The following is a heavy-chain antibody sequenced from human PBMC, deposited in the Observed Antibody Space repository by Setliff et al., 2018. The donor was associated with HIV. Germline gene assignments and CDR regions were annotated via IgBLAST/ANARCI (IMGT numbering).Heavy chain of an antibody. Sequence: SETLSLTCNLSGDSIRSQFWTWIRQTPGKGLEWIASIETTGTGNYSPSLTSRVSISLDPSRSQFSLTLRSVTAADTAVYYCARVPSAGVRGRPDLYHWFDPWGQGTLVTVSS. J-gene: IGHJ5*02. CDR2: IETTGTG. V-gene: IGHV4-4*08. CDR1: GDSIRSQF. CDR3: ARVPSAGVRGRPDLYHWFDP. D-gene: IGHD3-3*01.